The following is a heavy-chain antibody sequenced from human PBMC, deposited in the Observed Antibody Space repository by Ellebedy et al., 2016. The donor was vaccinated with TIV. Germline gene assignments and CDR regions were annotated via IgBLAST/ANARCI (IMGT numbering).Heavy chain of an antibody. Sequence: SETLSLSXTVSGDSISSGSYYWGWIRQPPGKGLEWIGGISYSGSTYYNPSLRSRVTISVHTSKNQFSLKLSSVTAADTALYYCARHPSYVLDVWGQGTTVTVSS. CDR2: ISYSGST. J-gene: IGHJ6*02. V-gene: IGHV4-39*01. CDR1: GDSISSGSYY. CDR3: ARHPSYVLDV.